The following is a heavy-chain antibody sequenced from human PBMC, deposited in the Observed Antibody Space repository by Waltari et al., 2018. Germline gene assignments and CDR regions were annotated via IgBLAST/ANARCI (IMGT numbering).Heavy chain of an antibody. Sequence: QLQLQESGPGLVKPSETLSLTCTVSGGSISRSNYSWGWIRQPPGKGLEWIGNIYYSGSTYYNPSLKSRVTTYIDTSKNQFSLKLSSVTAADTAVYFCARLDSRSGSYYFDYWGQGTLVTVSS. V-gene: IGHV4-39*01. CDR3: ARLDSRSGSYYFDY. D-gene: IGHD1-26*01. CDR2: IYYSGST. J-gene: IGHJ4*02. CDR1: GGSISRSNYS.